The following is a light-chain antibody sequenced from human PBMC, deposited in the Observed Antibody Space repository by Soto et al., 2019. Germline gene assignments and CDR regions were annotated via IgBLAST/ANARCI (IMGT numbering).Light chain of an antibody. CDR3: QQYNNWPPIT. J-gene: IGKJ5*01. V-gene: IGKV3-15*01. Sequence: EIVMTQSPATLSVSPGERATLSCRASQSVSSNLAWYQQKPGQAPRLLIYGASTRATGIPARFSGSGSGTEFPLTLSSLQSEDFAVYCCQQYNNWPPITFGQGTRLEIK. CDR2: GAS. CDR1: QSVSSN.